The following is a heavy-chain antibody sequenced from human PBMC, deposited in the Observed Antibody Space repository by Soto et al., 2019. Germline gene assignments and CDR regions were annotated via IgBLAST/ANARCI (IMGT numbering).Heavy chain of an antibody. V-gene: IGHV4-61*01. D-gene: IGHD3-22*01. Sequence: SETLSLTCTVSGGSVSSGSYYWSWIRQPPGKGLEWIGYIYYSGSTNYNPSLKSRVTISVDTSKNQFSLKLSSVTAADTAVYYCARDYRGGPDKDYDSSGYTDYWGQGTMVTVSS. CDR2: IYYSGST. CDR3: ARDYRGGPDKDYDSSGYTDY. J-gene: IGHJ4*02. CDR1: GGSVSSGSYY.